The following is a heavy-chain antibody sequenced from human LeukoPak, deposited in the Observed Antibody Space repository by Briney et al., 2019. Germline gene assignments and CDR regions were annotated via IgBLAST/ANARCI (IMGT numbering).Heavy chain of an antibody. V-gene: IGHV3-21*04. CDR3: AKDEPYMIVVVILDY. J-gene: IGHJ4*02. CDR2: VSTGSNYI. D-gene: IGHD3-22*01. CDR1: GFTFSSYS. Sequence: PGGSLRLSCTASGFTFSSYSLNWVRQAPGKRLEWVSSVSTGSNYIYYADSVKGRFTISRDNDKNSLYLQMNSLRAEDTAVYYCAKDEPYMIVVVILDYWGQGTLVTVSS.